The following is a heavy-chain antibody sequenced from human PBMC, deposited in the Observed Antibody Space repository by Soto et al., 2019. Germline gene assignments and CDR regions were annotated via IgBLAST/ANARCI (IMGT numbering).Heavy chain of an antibody. D-gene: IGHD3-22*01. Sequence: QVQLVQSGAEVKKPGSSVKVSCKASGGTFSSYAISWVRQAPGQGLEWMGGIIPIFGTANYAQKFQGRATITADESTSTAYMELSSLRSEDTAVYYCHLSDYYDRSVAPLLLYYYGMDVWGQGTTVTVSS. CDR3: HLSDYYDRSVAPLLLYYYGMDV. CDR1: GGTFSSYA. V-gene: IGHV1-69*01. J-gene: IGHJ6*02. CDR2: IIPIFGTA.